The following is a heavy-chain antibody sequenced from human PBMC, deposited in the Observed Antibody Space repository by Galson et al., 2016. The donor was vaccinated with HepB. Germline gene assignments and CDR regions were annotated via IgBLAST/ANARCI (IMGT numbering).Heavy chain of an antibody. V-gene: IGHV4-31*01. Sequence: TLSLTCTVSGGSIRIGGYYWNWIRQYPGKGLDWIGYISYSGSTYYSLSLKSPVTISVDTSKNQFSLKLSSVTAADTAVYYCARGHFGSGRNWFAPWGQGILVTVSS. J-gene: IGHJ5*02. D-gene: IGHD3-10*01. CDR1: GGSIRIGGYY. CDR2: ISYSGST. CDR3: ARGHFGSGRNWFAP.